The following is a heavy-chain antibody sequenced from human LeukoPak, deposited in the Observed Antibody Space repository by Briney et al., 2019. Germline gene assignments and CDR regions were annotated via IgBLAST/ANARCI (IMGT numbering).Heavy chain of an antibody. Sequence: GASVRVSCKASGYTFTGYYMHWVRQAPGQGLEWMGWINPNSGGTNYAQKFQGRATMTRDTSISTAYMELSRLRSDDTAVYYCARDRGYDFPNWFDPWGQGTLVTVSS. CDR1: GYTFTGYY. J-gene: IGHJ5*02. V-gene: IGHV1-2*02. CDR2: INPNSGGT. D-gene: IGHD5-12*01. CDR3: ARDRGYDFPNWFDP.